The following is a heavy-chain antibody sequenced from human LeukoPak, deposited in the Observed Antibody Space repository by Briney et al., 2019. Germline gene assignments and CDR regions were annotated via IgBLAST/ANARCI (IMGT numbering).Heavy chain of an antibody. V-gene: IGHV3-21*01. CDR3: AREAYMDV. J-gene: IGHJ6*03. CDR1: GFTFSDYS. Sequence: PGGSLRLSCAASGFTFSDYSMAWVRQAPGKGLEWVSSISTSSTYTYYADSMKGRFTISRDNAKNSLYLQMNSLRAEDTAVYFCAREAYMDVWGKGTTVTVSS. CDR2: ISTSSTYT.